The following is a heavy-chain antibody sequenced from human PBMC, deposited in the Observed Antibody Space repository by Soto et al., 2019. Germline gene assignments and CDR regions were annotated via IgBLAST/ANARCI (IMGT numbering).Heavy chain of an antibody. D-gene: IGHD4-17*01. CDR2: ISWHGGSI. CDR1: GFAFDDYA. J-gene: IGHJ1*01. Sequence: EVELVESGGGLGQPGTSLRLSCAASGFAFDDYAMHWVRQVPGKGLEWVAGISWHGGSILYAASVMGRFTISRDNAKSSLYLQMNSLRSEDTALYYCAKDSAYWTTVTSGYFHHWGQGTLVTVSS. V-gene: IGHV3-9*01. CDR3: AKDSAYWTTVTSGYFHH.